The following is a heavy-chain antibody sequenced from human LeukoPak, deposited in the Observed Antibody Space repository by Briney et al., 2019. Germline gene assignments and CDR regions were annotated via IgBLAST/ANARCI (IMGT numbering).Heavy chain of an antibody. J-gene: IGHJ4*02. Sequence: PSETLSLTCTASGGSISSYYWSWIRQPAGKGLEWIGRIYTSGSTNYNPSLKSRVTMSVDTSKNQFSLKLSSVTAADTAVYYCARDWQWRGGYYFDYWGQGTLVTVSS. CDR1: GGSISSYY. CDR3: ARDWQWRGGYYFDY. V-gene: IGHV4-4*07. D-gene: IGHD6-19*01. CDR2: IYTSGST.